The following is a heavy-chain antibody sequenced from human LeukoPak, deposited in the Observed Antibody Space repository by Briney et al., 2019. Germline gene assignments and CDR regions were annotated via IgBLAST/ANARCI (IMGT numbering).Heavy chain of an antibody. CDR3: ARVVAADGTFMYNWFDP. Sequence: ASVKVSCKASGGTFSSYAISWVRQAPGQGLEWMGGIIPIFGTANYAQKFQGRVTTTTDESTSTAYMELSSLRSEDTAVYYCARVVAADGTFMYNWFDPWGQGTLVTVSS. D-gene: IGHD6-13*01. J-gene: IGHJ5*02. CDR1: GGTFSSYA. CDR2: IIPIFGTA. V-gene: IGHV1-69*05.